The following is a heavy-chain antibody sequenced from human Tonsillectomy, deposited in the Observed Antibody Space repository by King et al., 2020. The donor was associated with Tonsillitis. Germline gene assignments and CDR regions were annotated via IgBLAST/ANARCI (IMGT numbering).Heavy chain of an antibody. V-gene: IGHV3-33*08. CDR2: IWYDGSNK. J-gene: IGHJ3*02. CDR1: GFTFSIYG. CDR3: ARGPGSGTHLSAFDI. Sequence: VLLVESGGGLVQPGGSLRLSCEASGFTFSIYGMHWVRQAPGKGLEWGAIIWYDGSNKYSADSVKGRFTISRDNAKDTLYLQMDSLRAEDTAVYYCARGPGSGTHLSAFDIWGQGTVVTVSS. D-gene: IGHD3-10*01.